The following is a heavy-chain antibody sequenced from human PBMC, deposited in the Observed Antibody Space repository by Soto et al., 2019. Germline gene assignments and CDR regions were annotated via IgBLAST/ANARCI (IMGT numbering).Heavy chain of an antibody. D-gene: IGHD6-19*01. Sequence: SVKVSCKASGGTFSSYAISWVRQAPGQGLEWMGGIIPIFGTANYAQKFQGRVTITADESTSTAYMELSILRSEDTAVYYCAREMAGTAYYYYYYGMDVWGQGTTVTVSS. V-gene: IGHV1-69*13. CDR3: AREMAGTAYYYYYYGMDV. CDR2: IIPIFGTA. CDR1: GGTFSSYA. J-gene: IGHJ6*02.